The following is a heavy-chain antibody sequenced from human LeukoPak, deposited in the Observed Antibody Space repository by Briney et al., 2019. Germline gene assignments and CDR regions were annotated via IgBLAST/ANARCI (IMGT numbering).Heavy chain of an antibody. Sequence: PSETLSLTCTVSGGSISSYYWSWIRQPAGKGREGIGRIYASGSTNYNPSLTSRVTMSVYTSKNQFSLKLRSVTAADTAVYYRARDDYYYDSSGYSSNWGQGILVTASS. D-gene: IGHD3-22*01. CDR3: ARDDYYYDSSGYSSN. V-gene: IGHV4-4*07. J-gene: IGHJ4*02. CDR1: GGSISSYY. CDR2: IYASGST.